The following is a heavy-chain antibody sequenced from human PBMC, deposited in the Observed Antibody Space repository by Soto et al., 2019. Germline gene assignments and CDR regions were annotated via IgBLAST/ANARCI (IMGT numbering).Heavy chain of an antibody. V-gene: IGHV4-39*01. CDR1: GGSISSSSYY. CDR2: IYYSGST. J-gene: IGHJ4*02. Sequence: SETLSLTCTVSGGSISSSSYYWGWIRQPPGKGLEWIGSIYYSGSTYYNPSLKSRVTISVDTSKNQFSLKLSSVTAVDTVVYYCASSTMIVVVITFDYWGQGTLVTVSS. D-gene: IGHD3-22*01. CDR3: ASSTMIVVVITFDY.